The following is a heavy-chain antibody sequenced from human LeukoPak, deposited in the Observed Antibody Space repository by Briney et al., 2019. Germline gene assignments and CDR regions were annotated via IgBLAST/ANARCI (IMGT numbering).Heavy chain of an antibody. V-gene: IGHV4-39*01. CDR2: IYYSGST. CDR1: GGSISSSSYY. J-gene: IGHJ6*03. CDR3: ASQPGYYDILTGYYPYYYMDV. Sequence: PSETLSLTCTVSGGSISSSSYYWGWIRQPPGKGLEWIGSIYYSGSTYYNPSLKSRVTISVDTSKNQFSLKLSSVTAADTAVYYCASQPGYYDILTGYYPYYYMDVWGKGTTVTVSS. D-gene: IGHD3-9*01.